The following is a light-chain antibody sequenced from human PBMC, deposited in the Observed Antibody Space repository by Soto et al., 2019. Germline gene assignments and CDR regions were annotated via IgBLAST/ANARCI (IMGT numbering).Light chain of an antibody. CDR3: CSYEGSSTLWV. CDR2: EGS. J-gene: IGLJ3*02. CDR1: SSDVGGYNL. V-gene: IGLV2-23*01. Sequence: QSALTQPASVSGSPGQSITISCTGTSSDVGGYNLVSWFQQHPGKAPKLMIYEGSKRPSGVSNRFSGSKSGNTASLTISGLQDADEDDYYCCSYEGSSTLWVFGGGTKVTVL.